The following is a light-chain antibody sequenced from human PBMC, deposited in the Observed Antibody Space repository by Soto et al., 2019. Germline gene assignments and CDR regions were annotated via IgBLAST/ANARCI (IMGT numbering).Light chain of an antibody. Sequence: EIVLTQSPGTLSLSPGERATLSCRASQSVSSSYLAWYQQKPGQAPRLLIYDASNRATGIPARFSGSGSGTDFTLTISSLEPEDFAVYYCQQRSNWPTWTFGQGTKMDI. CDR2: DAS. V-gene: IGKV3D-20*02. CDR3: QQRSNWPTWT. CDR1: QSVSSSY. J-gene: IGKJ1*01.